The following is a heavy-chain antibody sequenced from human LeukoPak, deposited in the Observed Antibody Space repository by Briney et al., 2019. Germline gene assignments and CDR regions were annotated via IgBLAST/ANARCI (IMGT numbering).Heavy chain of an antibody. CDR1: GGSISSGGYY. CDR3: ARDDYYGSYYFDY. J-gene: IGHJ4*02. Sequence: SQTLSLTCTVSGGSISSGGYYWSWIRQHPGKGLEWIGYIYYSGSTYYNPSLKSRVTISVDTSKNQFSQKLSSVTAADTAVYYCARDDYYGSYYFDYWGQGTLVTVSS. V-gene: IGHV4-31*03. D-gene: IGHD3-10*01. CDR2: IYYSGST.